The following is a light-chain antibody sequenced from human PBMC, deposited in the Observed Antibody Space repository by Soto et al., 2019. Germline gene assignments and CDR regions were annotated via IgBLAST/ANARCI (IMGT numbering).Light chain of an antibody. V-gene: IGKV3-20*01. CDR1: RSVSSSQ. J-gene: IGKJ5*01. CDR2: GAS. CDR3: QHYGNSPLT. Sequence: ENVLTESRVTLSLSRGEAATVACRAGRSVSSSQLAWYQQKHGQAPRLVVYGASSRATGIPERFSGSVYETDFNLSISRLETEDFAVYYCQHYGNSPLTFGQGTRLEIK.